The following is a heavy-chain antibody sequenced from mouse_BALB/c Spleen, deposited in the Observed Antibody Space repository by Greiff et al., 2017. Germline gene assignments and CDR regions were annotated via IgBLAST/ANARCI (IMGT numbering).Heavy chain of an antibody. CDR3: ARHAITTATPFDY. J-gene: IGHJ2*01. V-gene: IGHV5-6*01. Sequence: EVQLQQSGGDLVKPGGSLKLSCAASGFTFSSYGMSWVRQTPDKRLEWVATISSGGSYTYYPDSVKGRFTISRDNAKNTLYLQMSSLKSEDTAMYYCARHAITTATPFDYWGQGTTLTVSS. CDR1: GFTFSSYG. CDR2: ISSGGSYT. D-gene: IGHD1-2*01.